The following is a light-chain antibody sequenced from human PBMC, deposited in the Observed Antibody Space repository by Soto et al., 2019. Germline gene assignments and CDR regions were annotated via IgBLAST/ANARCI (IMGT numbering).Light chain of an antibody. CDR3: QQYHSYPS. V-gene: IGKV1-5*01. CDR2: DAS. Sequence: DIQMTQSPSTLSASVGDRVTITCRASQSISSWLAWYQQKPGKAPKLLIYDASSLESGVPSRFSGSGSGTEFTLTSSSLQPDDFATYYCQQYHSYPSFGQGTKLEIK. J-gene: IGKJ2*01. CDR1: QSISSW.